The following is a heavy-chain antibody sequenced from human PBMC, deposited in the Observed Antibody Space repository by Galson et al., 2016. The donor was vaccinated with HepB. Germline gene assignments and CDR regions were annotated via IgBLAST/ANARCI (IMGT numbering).Heavy chain of an antibody. Sequence: SLRLSCAASGFTFSSYSMNWVRQAPGKGLEWVSYIRSSSSTIYYADSVKGRFTISRDNAKNSLYLQMNSLRDEDTAVYYCARARVPPDALDVWGQGTAVTVSS. CDR1: GFTFSSYS. J-gene: IGHJ6*02. CDR3: ARARVPPDALDV. V-gene: IGHV3-48*02. CDR2: IRSSSSTI. D-gene: IGHD6-6*01.